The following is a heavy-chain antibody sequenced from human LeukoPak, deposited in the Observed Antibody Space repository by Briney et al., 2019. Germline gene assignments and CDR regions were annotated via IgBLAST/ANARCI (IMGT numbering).Heavy chain of an antibody. CDR2: INHSGST. V-gene: IGHV4-34*01. Sequence: PSETLSLTCAVYGGSFSGYYWSWIRQPPGKGLEWIGEINHSGSTNYNPSLKSRVTISVDTSKNQFSLKPSSVTAADTAVYYCARGGAYDYVWGSYRYTHRGAYYFDYWGQGTLVTVSS. J-gene: IGHJ4*02. CDR3: ARGGAYDYVWGSYRYTHRGAYYFDY. CDR1: GGSFSGYY. D-gene: IGHD3-16*02.